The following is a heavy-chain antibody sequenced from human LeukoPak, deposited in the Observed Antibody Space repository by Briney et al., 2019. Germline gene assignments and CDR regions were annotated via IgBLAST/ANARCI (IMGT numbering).Heavy chain of an antibody. Sequence: PSETLSLTCTVSGGSISSYYWSWIRQPPGKGLEWIGYIYYSGSTNYNPSLKSRVTISVDTSKNQFSLKLSSVTAADTAVYYCARHDIAAAQFDYWGQGTLVTVSS. CDR1: GGSISSYY. D-gene: IGHD6-13*01. J-gene: IGHJ4*02. V-gene: IGHV4-59*08. CDR2: IYYSGST. CDR3: ARHDIAAAQFDY.